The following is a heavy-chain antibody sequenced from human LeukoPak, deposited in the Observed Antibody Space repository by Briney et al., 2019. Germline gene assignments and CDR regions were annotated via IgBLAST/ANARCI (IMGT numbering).Heavy chain of an antibody. D-gene: IGHD1-26*01. V-gene: IGHV1-69*13. CDR2: IIPIFGTA. CDR3: ARGSYGRGYFDY. CDR1: GGTFSSYA. Sequence: SVKASCKASGGTFSSYAISWVRQAPGQGLEWMGGIIPIFGTANYAQKFQGRVTITADESTSTAYMELSSLRSEDTAVYYCARGSYGRGYFDYWGQGTLVTVSS. J-gene: IGHJ4*02.